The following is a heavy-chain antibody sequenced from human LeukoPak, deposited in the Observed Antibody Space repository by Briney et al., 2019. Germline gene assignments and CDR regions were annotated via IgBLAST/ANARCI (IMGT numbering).Heavy chain of an antibody. D-gene: IGHD3-10*01. Sequence: GGSLRLSCAASGFTFSSYGMHWVRQAPGKGLEWVAVISYDGSNKYYADSVKGRFTISRDNSKNTLYLQMNSLRAEDTAVYYCARQLGGSGSYWGQGTLVTVSS. J-gene: IGHJ4*02. CDR3: ARQLGGSGSY. CDR2: ISYDGSNK. V-gene: IGHV3-30*03. CDR1: GFTFSSYG.